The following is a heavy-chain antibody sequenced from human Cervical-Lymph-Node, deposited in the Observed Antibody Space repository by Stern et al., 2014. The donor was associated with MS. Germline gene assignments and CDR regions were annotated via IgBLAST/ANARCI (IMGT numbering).Heavy chain of an antibody. D-gene: IGHD3-22*01. V-gene: IGHV4-39*01. CDR1: GGSISSSSYY. CDR2: IYYSGST. CDR3: ARWAYSSGWYNWFDP. J-gene: IGHJ5*02. Sequence: VQLQESGPGLVKPSETLSLTCTVSGGSISSSSYYWGWIRQPPGKGLEWIGSIYYSGSTYYTPSLMRRVTIYVQTYKKQLSLKLSSVTAADTAVYYCARWAYSSGWYNWFDPWGQGTLVTVSS.